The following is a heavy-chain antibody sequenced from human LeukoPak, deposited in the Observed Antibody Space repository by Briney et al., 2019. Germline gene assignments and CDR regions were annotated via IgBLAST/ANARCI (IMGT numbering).Heavy chain of an antibody. D-gene: IGHD3-22*01. CDR2: INHSGST. Sequence: SETLSLTCAVYGGSFSGYYWSWLRQPPGKGLEWIGEINHSGSTNYNPSLKSRVTISVDTSKNQFSLKLSSVTAADTAVYYCARKKNSSGYYRKRSSYFDYWGQGTLVTVSS. J-gene: IGHJ4*02. CDR3: ARKKNSSGYYRKRSSYFDY. V-gene: IGHV4-34*01. CDR1: GGSFSGYY.